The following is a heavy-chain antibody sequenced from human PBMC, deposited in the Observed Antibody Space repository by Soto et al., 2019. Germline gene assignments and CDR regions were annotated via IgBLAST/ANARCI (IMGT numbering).Heavy chain of an antibody. CDR3: ARDKGVTSLDY. Sequence: QVQLVQSEGGVVQPGRSLRLSCVMSGISFRNSGMHGVRQAPGNGLEWVAMIWSDGSSKFYADSVPGRFTISRDNSMDTLYLQMTSLRPEDTAIYYCARDKGVTSLDYWGQGTLVTVSS. D-gene: IGHD2-2*01. V-gene: IGHV3-33*01. J-gene: IGHJ4*02. CDR2: IWSDGSSK. CDR1: GISFRNSG.